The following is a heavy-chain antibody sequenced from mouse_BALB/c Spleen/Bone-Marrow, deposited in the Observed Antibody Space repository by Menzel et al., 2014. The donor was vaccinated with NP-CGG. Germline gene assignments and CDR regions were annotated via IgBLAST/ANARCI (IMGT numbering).Heavy chain of an antibody. CDR1: GYTFTDYA. V-gene: IGHV1S137*01. J-gene: IGHJ4*01. D-gene: IGHD2-14*01. Sequence: VNVVDSGPELVRPGVSVKISCKGSGYTFTDYAMHWVKRSHAKSLEWIGLISTFSGNTNYNQKFKGKATMTVDKSSSTAYMELARLTSEDSAIYYCARGDYRYDETMDYWGQGTSVTVSS. CDR3: ARGDYRYDETMDY. CDR2: ISTFSGNT.